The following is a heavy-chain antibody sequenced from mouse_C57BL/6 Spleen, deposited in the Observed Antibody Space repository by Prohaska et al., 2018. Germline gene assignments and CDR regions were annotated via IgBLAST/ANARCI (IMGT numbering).Heavy chain of an antibody. CDR1: GYTFTSYW. V-gene: IGHV1-64*01. D-gene: IGHD1-1*01. CDR3: ARLITTVVATNY. Sequence: QVQLQQPGAELVKPGASVKLSCKASGYTFTSYWMHWVKQRPGQGLEWIGMIHHNSGSTNYNEKFKSKATLTVDKSSSTAYMQLSSLTSEDSAVYYCARLITTVVATNYWGQGTTLTVSS. J-gene: IGHJ2*01. CDR2: IHHNSGST.